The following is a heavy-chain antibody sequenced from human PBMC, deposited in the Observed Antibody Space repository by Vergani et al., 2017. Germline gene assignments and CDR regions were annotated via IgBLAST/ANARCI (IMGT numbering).Heavy chain of an antibody. D-gene: IGHD3-3*01. CDR2: ISGSGGST. CDR3: AKAGRTIFGVVIKYYFDY. Sequence: EVQLLESGVGLVQPGGSLRLSCAASGFTFSSYAMSWVRQAPGKGLEWVSAISGSGGSTYYADSVKVRFTISRDNSKNTLYLQMNSLRAEDTAVYYCAKAGRTIFGVVIKYYFDYWGQGTLVTVSS. V-gene: IGHV3-23*01. J-gene: IGHJ4*02. CDR1: GFTFSSYA.